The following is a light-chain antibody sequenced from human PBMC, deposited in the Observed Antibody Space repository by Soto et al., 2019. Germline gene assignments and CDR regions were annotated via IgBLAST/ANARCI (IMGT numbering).Light chain of an antibody. CDR3: QQYNNWPPIT. Sequence: EIVMTQSPATLSVSPGERATLSCRASQSVSSNLAWYQQKPGQAPRLLIYGASIRATGIPARFSGSWSGTDFTLTISSLQSEDFAVYYCQQYNNWPPITFRQGTKLEIK. J-gene: IGKJ2*01. CDR2: GAS. CDR1: QSVSSN. V-gene: IGKV3-15*01.